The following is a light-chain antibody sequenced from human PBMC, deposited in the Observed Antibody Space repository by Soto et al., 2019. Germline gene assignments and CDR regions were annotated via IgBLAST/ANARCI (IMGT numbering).Light chain of an antibody. CDR3: AAWDDPLNGLV. J-gene: IGLJ1*01. V-gene: IGLV1-36*01. CDR2: FDE. CDR1: SRNIGANA. Sequence: QSVLTQSPSVSAAPSQRVTISCSGSSRNIGANAVNWYQQLPGKAPKLIMYFDELLPLGVSNRFSGSKSGTSASLAINGLQSEDEADYFCAAWDDPLNGLVFGSGTKVTVL.